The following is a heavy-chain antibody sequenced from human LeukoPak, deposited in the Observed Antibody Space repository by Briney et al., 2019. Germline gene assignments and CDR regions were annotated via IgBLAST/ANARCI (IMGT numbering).Heavy chain of an antibody. D-gene: IGHD6-19*01. CDR2: VYQTGDT. V-gene: IGHV4-59*08. Sequence: SETLSLTCIVSVGSLINYYWSGFRQPPGKGLEWIAYVYQTGDTRYNPSLKSRVSISLDMSKNQFSLKVSSVTATDTAVYYCARHPFSAPFDYWGQGILVTVSS. J-gene: IGHJ4*02. CDR3: ARHPFSAPFDY. CDR1: VGSLINYY.